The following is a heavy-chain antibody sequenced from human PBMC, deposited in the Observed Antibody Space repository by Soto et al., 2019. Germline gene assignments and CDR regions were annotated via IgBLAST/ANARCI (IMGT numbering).Heavy chain of an antibody. V-gene: IGHV4-39*01. J-gene: IGHJ4*02. D-gene: IGHD5-12*01. Sequence: QLLESGPGLVKPSETLSLTCTVSGGSISSSSYYWGWIRQPPGKGLEWIGSIYYSGSTYYNPSLKSRVTISVDTSKNQFSLKLSSVTAADTAVYYCARGSELGGGYDGWDCGQGTLVTVSS. CDR3: ARGSELGGGYDGWD. CDR1: GGSISSSSYY. CDR2: IYYSGST.